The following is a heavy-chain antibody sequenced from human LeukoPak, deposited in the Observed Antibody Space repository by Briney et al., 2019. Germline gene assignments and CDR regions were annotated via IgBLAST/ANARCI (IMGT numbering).Heavy chain of an antibody. CDR1: GGSISSYY. D-gene: IGHD6-13*01. Sequence: SETLSLTCTVPGGSISSYYWSWIRQPPGKGLEWIGYIYYSGSTNYNPSLKSRVTISVDTSKNQFSLKLSSVTAADTAVYYCARLGEISSRYNWFDPWGQGTLVTVSS. V-gene: IGHV4-59*08. CDR2: IYYSGST. CDR3: ARLGEISSRYNWFDP. J-gene: IGHJ5*02.